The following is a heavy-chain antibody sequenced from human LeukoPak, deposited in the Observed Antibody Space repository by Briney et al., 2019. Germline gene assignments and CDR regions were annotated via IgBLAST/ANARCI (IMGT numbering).Heavy chain of an antibody. CDR2: LTDSGVTT. CDR3: AKKRDAFDI. D-gene: IGHD5-24*01. CDR1: GFXXGNYA. J-gene: IGHJ3*02. V-gene: IGHV3-23*01. Sequence: GSLRLXXVASGFXXGNYAMGWLRQAPGRRPEWVSSLTDSGVTTYYVDSVKGRFAISRDNSKNTLYLHMNSLRADDTAVYYCAKKRDAFDIWGQGTVVTVSS.